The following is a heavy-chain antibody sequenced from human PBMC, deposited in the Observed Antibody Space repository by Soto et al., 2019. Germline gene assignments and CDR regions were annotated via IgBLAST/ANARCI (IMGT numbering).Heavy chain of an antibody. CDR2: IYYSGST. D-gene: IGHD6-13*01. J-gene: IGHJ3*02. CDR3: AREGYSSSMYAWGAFDI. CDR1: GGSISSYY. Sequence: QVQLQEAGPGLVKPSETLSLTCTVSGGSISSYYWSWIRQPPGKGLEWIGYIYYSGSTNYNHALKSRFTISVDTSNNQFSLKLSAVTAADTSVYYCAREGYSSSMYAWGAFDIRGKLTMVTVSS. V-gene: IGHV4-59*01.